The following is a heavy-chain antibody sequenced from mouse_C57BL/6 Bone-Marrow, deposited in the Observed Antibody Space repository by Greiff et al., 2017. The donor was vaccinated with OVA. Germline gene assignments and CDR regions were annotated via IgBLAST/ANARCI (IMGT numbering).Heavy chain of an antibody. CDR1: GYTFTSYW. Sequence: QVQLQQPGAELVKPGASVKLSCKASGYTFTSYWMHWVKQRPGQGLEWIGMIHPNSGSTNYNEKFKSKATLTVDKSSSTAYMQLSSLTSEDSAVFYCARGATLVSPAWFAYWGQGTLVTVSA. CDR2: IHPNSGST. CDR3: ARGATLVSPAWFAY. D-gene: IGHD2-1*01. J-gene: IGHJ3*01. V-gene: IGHV1-64*01.